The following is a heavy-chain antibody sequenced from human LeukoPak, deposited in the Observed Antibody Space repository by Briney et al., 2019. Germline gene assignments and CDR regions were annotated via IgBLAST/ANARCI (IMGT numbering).Heavy chain of an antibody. Sequence: PGGSLRLSCTPSGFPYGSTSMHWGREAPGKGVGWVSGMQRDGTSPTYADSVKGRFTISRDNAKNSLYLQMNSLRAEDTAVYYCARFKYSSSDLDYWGQGTLVTVSS. CDR1: GFPYGSTS. CDR2: MQRDGTSP. V-gene: IGHV3-74*01. CDR3: ARFKYSSSDLDY. D-gene: IGHD6-6*01. J-gene: IGHJ4*02.